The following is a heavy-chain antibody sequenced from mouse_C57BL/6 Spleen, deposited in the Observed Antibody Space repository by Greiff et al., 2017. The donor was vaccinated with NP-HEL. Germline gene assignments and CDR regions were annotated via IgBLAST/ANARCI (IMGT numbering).Heavy chain of an antibody. D-gene: IGHD1-1*01. J-gene: IGHJ3*01. V-gene: IGHV1-61*01. CDR2: IYPSDSET. Sequence: QVQLQQPGAELVRPGSSVKLSCKASGYTFTSYWMDWVKQRPGQGLEWIGNIYPSDSETHYNQKFKDKATLTVDKSSSTAYMQLSSLTSEDSAVYYCARPYYGSSGAWFAYWGQGTLVTVSA. CDR3: ARPYYGSSGAWFAY. CDR1: GYTFTSYW.